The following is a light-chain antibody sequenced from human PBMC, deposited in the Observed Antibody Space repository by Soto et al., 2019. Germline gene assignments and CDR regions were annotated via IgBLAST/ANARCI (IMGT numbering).Light chain of an antibody. CDR1: IRDVGAYNL. V-gene: IGLV2-14*01. CDR3: SSFTSKSTFI. J-gene: IGLJ2*01. Sequence: QSALTQPASVSGSPGQSITISCAGTIRDVGAYNLVSWYQQYPGRAPQLILYEVRNRPSGISFRFSGFKSGNTASLTISGLQAEDEADYYCSSFTSKSTFIFGGGTKLTVL. CDR2: EVR.